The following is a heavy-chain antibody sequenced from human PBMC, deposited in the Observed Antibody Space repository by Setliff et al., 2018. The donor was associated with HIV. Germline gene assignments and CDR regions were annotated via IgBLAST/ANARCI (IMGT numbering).Heavy chain of an antibody. D-gene: IGHD3-9*01. CDR1: GGSISSGSYY. J-gene: IGHJ4*02. CDR3: ARGSDWYLDS. CDR2: IYTSGST. Sequence: SETLSLTCTVSGGSISSGSYYWSWIRQPAGKGLEWIGHIYTSGSTNYNPSLKSRFIISRDNSKNTLFLEMNNLSAEDTAIYYCARGSDWYLDSWGQGTLVTVSS. V-gene: IGHV4-61*09.